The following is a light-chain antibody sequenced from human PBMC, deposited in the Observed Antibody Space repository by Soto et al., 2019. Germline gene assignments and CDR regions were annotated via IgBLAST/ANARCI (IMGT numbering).Light chain of an antibody. CDR2: EVT. Sequence: QSALTQPPSASGSPGQSVTISCTGASSDFGGTNYVSWYQQHPGKAPKLMIFEVTKRPSGVPDRFSGSKSGNMASLTVSGLHAEDEADYYSTSYDGSSADVVVGGGTKLTVL. V-gene: IGLV2-8*01. CDR3: TSYDGSSADVV. CDR1: SSDFGGTNY. J-gene: IGLJ2*01.